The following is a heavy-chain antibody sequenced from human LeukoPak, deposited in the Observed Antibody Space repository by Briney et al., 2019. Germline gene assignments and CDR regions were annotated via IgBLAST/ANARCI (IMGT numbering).Heavy chain of an antibody. CDR2: IKQDGSEK. V-gene: IGHV3-7*04. CDR1: GFTFSSYW. J-gene: IGHJ4*02. Sequence: GGSLRLSCAASGFTFSSYWMSWVRQASGKGLEWVANIKQDGSEKYYVDSVKGRFTISRDNAKNSLYLQMNSLRAEDTAVYYCARAKLYYDYVWGSYRPSELDYWGQGTLVTVSS. D-gene: IGHD3-16*02. CDR3: ARAKLYYDYVWGSYRPSELDY.